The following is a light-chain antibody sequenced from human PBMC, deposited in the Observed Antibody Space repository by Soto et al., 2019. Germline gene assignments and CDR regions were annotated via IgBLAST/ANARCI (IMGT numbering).Light chain of an antibody. Sequence: QSGLTQPASLSGSPGQSITISRTGTSSDIGAYDYVSWFQQHPGKAPKLMISEVNNRPSGVSNRFSGSTSGNTAYLPISRLQVEDEAEYFFFSFTTASTNVFGIGIKVTLL. CDR3: FSFTTASTNV. V-gene: IGLV2-14*01. CDR2: EVN. CDR1: SSDIGAYDY. J-gene: IGLJ1*01.